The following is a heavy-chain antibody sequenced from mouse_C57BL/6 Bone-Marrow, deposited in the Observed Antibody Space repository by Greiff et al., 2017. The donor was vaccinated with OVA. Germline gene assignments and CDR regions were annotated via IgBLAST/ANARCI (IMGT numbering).Heavy chain of an antibody. V-gene: IGHV1-78*01. Sequence: QVQLQQSDAELVKPGASVKISCKVSGYTFTDHTIHWMKQRPEQGLEWIGYIYPRDGSSKYNEKFKGKATLTADKSSSTAYMQLNSLTSEDSAVYFCARRIFYYGSSPYYFDYWGQGTTLTVSS. CDR2: IYPRDGSS. D-gene: IGHD1-1*01. CDR3: ARRIFYYGSSPYYFDY. CDR1: GYTFTDHT. J-gene: IGHJ2*01.